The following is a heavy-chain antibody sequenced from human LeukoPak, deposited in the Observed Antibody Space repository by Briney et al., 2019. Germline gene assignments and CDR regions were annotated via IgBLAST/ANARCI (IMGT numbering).Heavy chain of an antibody. CDR2: ISSSGSTI. J-gene: IGHJ4*02. CDR1: GFTVSSNY. V-gene: IGHV3-11*01. D-gene: IGHD1-26*01. CDR3: ARENWGGATFDY. Sequence: KAGGSLRLSCAASGFTVSSNYMSWVRQAPGKGLEWVSYISSSGSTIYYADSVKGRFTISRDNAKNSLYLQMNSLRAEDTAVYYCARENWGGATFDYWGQGTLVTVSS.